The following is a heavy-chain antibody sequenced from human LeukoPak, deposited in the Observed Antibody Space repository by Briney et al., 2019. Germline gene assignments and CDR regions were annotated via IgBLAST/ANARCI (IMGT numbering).Heavy chain of an antibody. J-gene: IGHJ4*02. V-gene: IGHV3-7*01. CDR2: IKQDGSEK. CDR1: GFTFTDYW. D-gene: IGHD3-9*01. CDR3: ARDEYDILTDYDY. Sequence: QPGGSLRLSCAASGFTFTDYWMSWLRQAPGKGLEWVANIKQDGSEKYYVDSVKGRFTISRDNAKNSLYLQMNSLRAEDTAVYYCARDEYDILTDYDYWGQGILVTVSS.